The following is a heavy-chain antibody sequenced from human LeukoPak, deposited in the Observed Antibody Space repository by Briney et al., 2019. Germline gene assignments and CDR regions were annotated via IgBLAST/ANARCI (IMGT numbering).Heavy chain of an antibody. J-gene: IGHJ4*02. CDR2: INPNSGGT. V-gene: IGHV1-2*02. Sequence: ASVKVSCKASGYTFTGYYMHWVRQAPGQGLEWMGWINPNSGGTNYAQKFQGRVTMTRDTSTSTAYMELSRLRSDDTAVYYCATLGYCSSTSCNDYWGQGTLVTVSS. D-gene: IGHD2-2*01. CDR3: ATLGYCSSTSCNDY. CDR1: GYTFTGYY.